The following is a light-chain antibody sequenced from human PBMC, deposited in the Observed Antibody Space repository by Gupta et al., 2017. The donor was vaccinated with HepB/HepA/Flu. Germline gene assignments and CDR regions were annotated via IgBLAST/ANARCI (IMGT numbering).Light chain of an antibody. CDR2: DAS. Sequence: EIVFTQSPATLSLSPGERATLSCRASQSVSRYLAWYQQKPGQAPRLLIYDASNRATGIPARFSGSGSGTEFTLTISSREREDFAVYYCQQRSNWPITFGQGTLLEIK. CDR1: QSVSRY. CDR3: QQRSNWPIT. J-gene: IGKJ5*01. V-gene: IGKV3-11*01.